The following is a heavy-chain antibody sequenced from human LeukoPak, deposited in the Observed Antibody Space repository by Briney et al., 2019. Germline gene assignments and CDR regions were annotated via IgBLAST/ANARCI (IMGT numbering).Heavy chain of an antibody. Sequence: PSGTLSLTCTVSGGSISSYYWSWIRQPAGKGLEWIGRIYTSGSTNYNPSLKSRVTMSVDTSKNQFSLKLSSVTAADTAVYHCARDRVDTAMVCLDYWGQGTLVTVSS. CDR2: IYTSGST. D-gene: IGHD5-18*01. J-gene: IGHJ4*02. CDR1: GGSISSYY. CDR3: ARDRVDTAMVCLDY. V-gene: IGHV4-4*07.